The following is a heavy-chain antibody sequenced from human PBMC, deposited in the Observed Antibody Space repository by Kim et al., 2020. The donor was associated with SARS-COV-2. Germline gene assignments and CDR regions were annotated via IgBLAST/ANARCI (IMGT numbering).Heavy chain of an antibody. CDR1: GGSFSGYY. Sequence: SETLSLTCAAYGGSFSGYYWSWIRQPPGKGLEWIGEINHSGSTNYNPSLKSRVTISVDTSKNQFSLKLSSVTAADTAVYYCARVRWRGYSYGYYPFDYWGQGTLVTVSS. CDR2: INHSGST. J-gene: IGHJ4*02. D-gene: IGHD5-18*01. CDR3: ARVRWRGYSYGYYPFDY. V-gene: IGHV4-34*01.